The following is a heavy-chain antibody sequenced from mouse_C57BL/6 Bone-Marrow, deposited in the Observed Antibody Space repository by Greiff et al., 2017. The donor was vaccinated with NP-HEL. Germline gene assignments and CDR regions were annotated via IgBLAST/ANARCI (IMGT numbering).Heavy chain of an antibody. V-gene: IGHV10-1*01. CDR1: GFSFNTYA. Sequence: EVQVVESGGGLVQPKGSLKLSCAASGFSFNTYAMNWVRQAPGKGVEWVARIRSKSNNYATYYADSVKDRFTISRDDSESMLYLQMNNLKTEDTAMYYCVRQHDAWFAYWGQGTLVTVSA. CDR2: IRSKSNNYAT. CDR3: VRQHDAWFAY. J-gene: IGHJ3*01.